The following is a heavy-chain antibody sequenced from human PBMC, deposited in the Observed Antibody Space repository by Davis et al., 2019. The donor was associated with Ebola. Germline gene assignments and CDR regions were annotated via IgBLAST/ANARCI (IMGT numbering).Heavy chain of an antibody. CDR2: IRSKANSYAT. J-gene: IGHJ6*02. CDR3: ARGRFPNYGMDV. CDR1: GFTFSSYS. V-gene: IGHV3-73*01. Sequence: GGSLRLSCAASGFTFSSYSMNWVRQASGKGLEWVGRIRSKANSYATAYAASVKGRFTISRDDSKNTAYLQMNSLRAEDTAVYYCARGRFPNYGMDVWGQGTTVTVSS.